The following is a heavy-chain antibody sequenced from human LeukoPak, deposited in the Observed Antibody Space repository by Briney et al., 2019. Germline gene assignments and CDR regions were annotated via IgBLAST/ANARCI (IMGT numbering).Heavy chain of an antibody. D-gene: IGHD5-12*01. CDR1: GGSISSYY. J-gene: IGHJ6*03. CDR2: IYYSGST. CDR3: ARGLVATIEVGYYYYMDV. V-gene: IGHV4-59*01. Sequence: SETLSLTCTVSGGSISSYYWSWIRQPPGKGLEWIGYIYYSGSTNYNPSLKSRVTISVDTSKNQFSLKLSYVTAADTAVYYCARGLVATIEVGYYYYMDVWGKGTTVTVSS.